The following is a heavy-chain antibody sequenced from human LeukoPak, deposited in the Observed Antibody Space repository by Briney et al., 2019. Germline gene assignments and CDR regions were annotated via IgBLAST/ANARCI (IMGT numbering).Heavy chain of an antibody. CDR2: VYYTGST. Sequence: KASETLSLTCTVSGDSISSSSYYWGWIRQPPGKGLEWIGSVYYTGSTYYNPSLKSRATISVDTSRIQFSLKLTSMTAADTAVYYCARGDSNIWYQRGLHFDNWGQGILVTVSS. CDR3: ARGDSNIWYQRGLHFDN. CDR1: GDSISSSSYY. J-gene: IGHJ4*02. V-gene: IGHV4-39*07. D-gene: IGHD6-13*01.